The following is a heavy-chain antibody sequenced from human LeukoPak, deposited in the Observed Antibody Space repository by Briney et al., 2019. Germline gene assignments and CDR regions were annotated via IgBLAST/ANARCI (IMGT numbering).Heavy chain of an antibody. J-gene: IGHJ3*02. D-gene: IGHD1-26*01. V-gene: IGHV1-18*01. CDR1: GYTFTSYG. CDR2: ISAYNGNT. CDR3: ARDSGSYYVHDAFDI. Sequence: ASVKVSCTASGYTFTSYGISWVRQAPGQGLEWMGWISAYNGNTNYAQKLQGRVTMTTDTSTSTAYMELRSLRSDDTAVYYCARDSGSYYVHDAFDIWGQGTMVTVSS.